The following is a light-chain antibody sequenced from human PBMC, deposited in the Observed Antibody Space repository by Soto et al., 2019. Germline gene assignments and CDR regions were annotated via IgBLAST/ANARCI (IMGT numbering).Light chain of an antibody. CDR1: SSDVGSYNL. CDR3: CSYARSSTWV. Sequence: QSALTQPASVSGSPGQSITISCTGTSSDVGSYNLVSWYQQHPGKAPKLMIYEVSKRPSGVSNRFSGSKSGNAASLTISGLQAEDEADYYCCSYARSSTWVFGGGTQRTVL. CDR2: EVS. J-gene: IGLJ3*02. V-gene: IGLV2-23*02.